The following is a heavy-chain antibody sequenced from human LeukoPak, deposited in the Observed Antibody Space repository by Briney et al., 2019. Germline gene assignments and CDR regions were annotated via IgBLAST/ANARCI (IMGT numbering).Heavy chain of an antibody. D-gene: IGHD6-13*01. CDR3: AREGIGTRDYYYYGMDV. CDR1: GYTFTSYY. V-gene: IGHV1-46*01. Sequence: GASVKVSCKASGYTFTSYYMHWVRQAPGQGLEWMGIINPSGGSTSYAQKFQGRVTMTTDTSTSTAYMELRSLRSDDTAVYYCAREGIGTRDYYYYGMDVWGQGTTVTVSS. J-gene: IGHJ6*02. CDR2: INPSGGST.